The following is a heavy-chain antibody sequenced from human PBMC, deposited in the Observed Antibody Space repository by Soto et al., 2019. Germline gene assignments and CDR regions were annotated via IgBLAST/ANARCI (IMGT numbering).Heavy chain of an antibody. J-gene: IGHJ4*02. CDR1: GYTFTSYG. CDR3: SRAPTYCSSPSCLTPDY. D-gene: IGHD2-2*01. CDR2: ISAYTGNT. Sequence: GSVKVSCKASGYTFTSYGISWVRQAPGQGLEWMGWISAYTGNTNYAQKLQGRVTMTTDTATRTAYMELRSLISDDTAVYYCSRAPTYCSSPSCLTPDYWGQGTLVTVSS. V-gene: IGHV1-18*01.